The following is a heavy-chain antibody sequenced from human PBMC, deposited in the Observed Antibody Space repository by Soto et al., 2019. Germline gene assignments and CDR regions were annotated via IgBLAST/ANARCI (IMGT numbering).Heavy chain of an antibody. CDR1: GGSFSGYY. CDR3: ASRGYCSGGSCYSRVFDY. Sequence: QVQLQQWGAGLLKPSETLSLTCAVYGGSFSGYYWSWIRQPPGKGLEWIREINHSGSTNYNPSLKSRVTISVDTSKHQFSLKLSSVTAADTAVYYCASRGYCSGGSCYSRVFDYWGQGTLVTVSS. D-gene: IGHD2-15*01. J-gene: IGHJ4*02. CDR2: INHSGST. V-gene: IGHV4-34*01.